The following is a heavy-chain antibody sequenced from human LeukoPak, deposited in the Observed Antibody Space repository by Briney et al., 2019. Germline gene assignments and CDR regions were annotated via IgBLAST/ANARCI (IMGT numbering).Heavy chain of an antibody. J-gene: IGHJ4*02. Sequence: GGPLRLSCAASGFTFSSYAMNWVRQAPVKGLEWVSTISGSGRDTYYADSVKGRFTISRDNSNNTLYLQMNSLRAEDTAVYYCATNYYDSSGYYPDFDYWGQGVLVTVSS. CDR2: ISGSGRDT. CDR3: ATNYYDSSGYYPDFDY. V-gene: IGHV3-23*01. CDR1: GFTFSSYA. D-gene: IGHD3-22*01.